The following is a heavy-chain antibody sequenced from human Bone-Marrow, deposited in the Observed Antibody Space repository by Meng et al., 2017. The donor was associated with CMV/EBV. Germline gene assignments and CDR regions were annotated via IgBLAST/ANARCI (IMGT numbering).Heavy chain of an antibody. CDR1: GYTFTSYG. J-gene: IGHJ6*02. D-gene: IGHD3-9*01. Sequence: ASVKVSCKASGYTFTSYGISWVRQAPGQGLEWMGWISAYNGNINYAQKLQGGVTMTTDTSTSTPYMELRSLRSYDTAVYDCATLRYFDWPQQNYCMDVWGQGTTVTVSS. V-gene: IGHV1-18*01. CDR3: ATLRYFDWPQQNYCMDV. CDR2: ISAYNGNI.